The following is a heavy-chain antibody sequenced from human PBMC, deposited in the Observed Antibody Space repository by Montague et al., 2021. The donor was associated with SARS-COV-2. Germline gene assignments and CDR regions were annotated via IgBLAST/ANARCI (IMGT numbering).Heavy chain of an antibody. CDR2: IYYRGST. D-gene: IGHD6-19*01. J-gene: IGHJ4*02. Sequence: SETLSLTCAVYGGSFSDSHWAWIRQPPGKGLEWIGCIYYRGSTYYNPSLKSRVFISVDTSKNQLSPTLTSVTAADTAVYYCATQEDPSGWIPGPFDFWGQGTLLSVSS. V-gene: IGHV4-59*04. CDR3: ATQEDPSGWIPGPFDF. CDR1: GGSFSDSH.